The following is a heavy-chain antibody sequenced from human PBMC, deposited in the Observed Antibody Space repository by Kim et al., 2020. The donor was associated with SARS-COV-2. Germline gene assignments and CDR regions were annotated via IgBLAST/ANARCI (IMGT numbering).Heavy chain of an antibody. D-gene: IGHD3-3*01. CDR3: ARLGVGVVIPSNYGMDV. Sequence: SETLSLTCTVPGGSISSHYWSWIRQPPGKGLEWIGYIYYSGSTNYNPSLKSRVTISVDTSKNQFSLKLSSVTAADTAVYYCARLGVGVVIPSNYGMDVWGQGTTVTVSS. CDR1: GGSISSHY. V-gene: IGHV4-59*08. CDR2: IYYSGST. J-gene: IGHJ6*02.